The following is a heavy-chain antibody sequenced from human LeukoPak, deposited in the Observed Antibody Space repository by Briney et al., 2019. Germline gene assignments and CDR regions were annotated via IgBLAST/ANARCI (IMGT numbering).Heavy chain of an antibody. CDR3: ARDPYHVFLTGYGSAMGY. V-gene: IGHV1-18*01. CDR2: ISARNGET. J-gene: IGHJ4*02. Sequence: GASVKVSCKASGYTFTSHGISWVRQAPGQGLEWMGWISARNGETHCAQKFQGRVTMATDTSTSTAYMELKSLRSDDTAVYSCARDPYHVFLTGYGSAMGYWGQGTLVTVSS. CDR1: GYTFTSHG. D-gene: IGHD3-9*01.